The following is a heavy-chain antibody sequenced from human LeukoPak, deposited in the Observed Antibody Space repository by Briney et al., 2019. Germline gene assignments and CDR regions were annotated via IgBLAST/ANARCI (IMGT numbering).Heavy chain of an antibody. V-gene: IGHV3-53*01. CDR2: IYSGGST. Sequence: GGSLRLSCGASGFTVSSNYMSWVRQAPGKGLEWVSVIYSGGSTYYADSVKGRFTICRDNSKNTLYLQVNCLRAEDTAVYYWGRNEFPTGWFDPWGQGTLVTVSS. CDR3: GRNEFPTGWFDP. CDR1: GFTVSSNY. J-gene: IGHJ5*02. D-gene: IGHD1-1*01.